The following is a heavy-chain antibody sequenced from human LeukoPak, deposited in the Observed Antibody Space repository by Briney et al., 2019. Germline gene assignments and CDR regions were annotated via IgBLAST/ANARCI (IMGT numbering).Heavy chain of an antibody. CDR1: GFTFSSYS. J-gene: IGHJ4*02. CDR3: ASGPAMGDY. Sequence: GGSLRLSCAASGFTFSSYSMNWVRQAPGKGVEWVSSISSSSSYIYYADSVKGRFTISRDNAKNSLYLQMNSRRAGDTAVYYCASGPAMGDYWGRGTLVTVSS. D-gene: IGHD5-18*01. V-gene: IGHV3-21*01. CDR2: ISSSSSYI.